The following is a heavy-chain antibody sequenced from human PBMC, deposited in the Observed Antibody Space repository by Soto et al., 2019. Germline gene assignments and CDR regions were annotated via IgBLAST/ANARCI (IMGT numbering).Heavy chain of an antibody. J-gene: IGHJ5*02. V-gene: IGHV1-18*01. CDR3: ATVPGNAGYCSSTSCSNWFDP. D-gene: IGHD2-2*01. Sequence: ASVKVSCKASGYTFTSYGISWVRQAPGQGLEWMGWISAYNGNTNYAQKLQGRVTMTTDTSTSTAYMELRSLRSDDTAVYYCATVPGNAGYCSSTSCSNWFDPWGQGTLVTVSS. CDR1: GYTFTSYG. CDR2: ISAYNGNT.